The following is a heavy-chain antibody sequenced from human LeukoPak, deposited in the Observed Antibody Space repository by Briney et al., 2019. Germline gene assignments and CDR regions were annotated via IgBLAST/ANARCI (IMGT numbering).Heavy chain of an antibody. J-gene: IGHJ3*02. CDR3: AKDPERGIAVDGTKNDAFDI. CDR1: GFTFSSYA. D-gene: IGHD6-19*01. CDR2: ISGSGGST. V-gene: IGHV3-23*01. Sequence: GGSLRLSSAASGFTFSSYAMSWVRQAPGKGLEWVSAISGSGGSTYYADSVKGRFTISRDNSKNTLYLQMNSLRAEDTAVYYCAKDPERGIAVDGTKNDAFDIWGQGTMVTVSS.